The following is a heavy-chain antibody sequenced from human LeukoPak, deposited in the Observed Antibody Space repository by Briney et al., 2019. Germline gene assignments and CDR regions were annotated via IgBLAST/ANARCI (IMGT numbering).Heavy chain of an antibody. CDR2: IYYSGST. V-gene: IGHV4-61*01. CDR3: ARQSSGWYRDAFDI. CDR1: GCSVSSGSYY. D-gene: IGHD6-19*01. Sequence: SETLSLTCTVSGCSVSSGSYYWSWIRQPPGKGLEWIGYIYYSGSTNYNPSLKSRVTISVDTSKNQFSLKLSSVTAADTAVYYCARQSSGWYRDAFDIWGQGTMVTVSS. J-gene: IGHJ3*02.